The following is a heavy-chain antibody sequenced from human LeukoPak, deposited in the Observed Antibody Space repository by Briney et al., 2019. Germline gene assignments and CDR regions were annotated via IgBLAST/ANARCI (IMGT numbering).Heavy chain of an antibody. CDR2: ISSSSSYI. CDR3: ASFSEKDYYYYYYMDV. Sequence: PGGSLRLSCAASGFTFSSYSMNWVRQAPGKGPEWVSSISSSSSYIYYADSVKGRFTISRDNAKNSLYLQMNSLRAEDTAVYYCASFSEKDYYYYYYMDVWGKGTTVTVSS. J-gene: IGHJ6*03. V-gene: IGHV3-21*01. D-gene: IGHD2/OR15-2a*01. CDR1: GFTFSSYS.